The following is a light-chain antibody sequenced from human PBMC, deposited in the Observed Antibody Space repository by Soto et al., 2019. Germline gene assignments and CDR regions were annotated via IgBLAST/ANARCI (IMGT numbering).Light chain of an antibody. CDR3: EAWDGSLNVVL. J-gene: IGLJ2*01. CDR1: NSNIGTNT. CDR2: SNN. V-gene: IGLV1-44*01. Sequence: QSVLTQPPSASGTPGQRVTISCSGSNSNIGTNTVNWYQHLPGSAPKLIIYSNNQRPSGVPDRFSGSKSGTSASLAISGLQPDDEADYYCEAWDGSLNVVLFGVGTKLTVL.